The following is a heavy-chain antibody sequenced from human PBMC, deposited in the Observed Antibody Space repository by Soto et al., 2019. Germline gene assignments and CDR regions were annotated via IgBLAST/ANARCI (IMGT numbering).Heavy chain of an antibody. CDR1: GYTFTSNG. CDR3: ARDRMHGLYY. Sequence: QVQLVQSGSEVKKPGASVKVSCKASGYTFTSNGINWVRQAPGQGLEWMGWISANSGNTNYAQMFQGRVTMTTDTSTSTAYMEMRSLGSDDTAVYYCARDRMHGLYYWGQGTLVTVSS. D-gene: IGHD2-8*01. J-gene: IGHJ4*02. CDR2: ISANSGNT. V-gene: IGHV1-18*01.